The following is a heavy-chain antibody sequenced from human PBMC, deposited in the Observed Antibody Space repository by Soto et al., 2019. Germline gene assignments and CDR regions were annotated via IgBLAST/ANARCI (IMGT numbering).Heavy chain of an antibody. J-gene: IGHJ4*02. CDR3: ARGTRALITSYFDY. D-gene: IGHD1-20*01. Sequence: ASETLSLTCSVSGDAISNYYWRWIRQTPGRGLEWIGCVHESGSTDYNPSLRGSVIISLHTSKSQFSLSLRSATAADTATYYCARGTRALITSYFDYWGQGIPVTVSS. CDR1: GDAISNYY. V-gene: IGHV4-59*03. CDR2: VHESGST.